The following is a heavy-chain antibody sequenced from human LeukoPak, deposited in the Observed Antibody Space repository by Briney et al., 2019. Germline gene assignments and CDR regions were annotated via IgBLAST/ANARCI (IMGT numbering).Heavy chain of an antibody. CDR1: GFTFSSYA. J-gene: IGHJ5*02. Sequence: GRSLRLSCAASGFTFSSYAMHWVRQAPGKGLVWVSRINSDGSSTSYADSVKGRFTISRDNAKNTLYLQMNSLRAEDTAVYYCARAGEGGNWFDPWGQGTLVTVSS. CDR2: INSDGSST. D-gene: IGHD1-14*01. CDR3: ARAGEGGNWFDP. V-gene: IGHV3-74*01.